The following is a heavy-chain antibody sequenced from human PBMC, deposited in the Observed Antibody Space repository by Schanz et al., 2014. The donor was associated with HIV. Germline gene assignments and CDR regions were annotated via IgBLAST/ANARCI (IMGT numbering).Heavy chain of an antibody. V-gene: IGHV3-7*03. CDR3: AKGIMGATEYYYGMDV. CDR1: GFSFTTNW. CDR2: IKQGGNEK. Sequence: EVQLVESGGDLVQPGGSLRLSCVVSGFSFTTNWMTWVRQAPGRGLEWVANIKQGGNEKHYVDSVKGRFTISRDNANNFVYLEMNGLRVEDTALYYCAKGIMGATEYYYGMDVWGQGTMVTVSS. D-gene: IGHD1-26*01. J-gene: IGHJ6*02.